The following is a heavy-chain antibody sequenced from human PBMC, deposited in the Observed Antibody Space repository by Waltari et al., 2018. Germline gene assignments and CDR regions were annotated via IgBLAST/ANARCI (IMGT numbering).Heavy chain of an antibody. CDR1: GFTFSSYE. Sequence: EVQLVESGGGLVQPGGSLRLSCAASGFTFSSYEMNWVRQAPGKGLEWVSYISSSGSTIYYADSVKGRFTIARDNAKNSLYLQMNSLRAEDTAVYYCARDLAVTTGNWGQGTLVTVSS. V-gene: IGHV3-48*03. CDR2: ISSSGSTI. J-gene: IGHJ4*02. D-gene: IGHD4-4*01. CDR3: ARDLAVTTGN.